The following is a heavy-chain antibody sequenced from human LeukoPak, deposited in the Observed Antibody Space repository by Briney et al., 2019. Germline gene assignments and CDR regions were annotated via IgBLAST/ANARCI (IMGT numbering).Heavy chain of an antibody. D-gene: IGHD2-2*01. CDR3: ARDLLSVHCSSTSCSDY. CDR1: GYTFTSYA. V-gene: IGHV1-3*01. CDR2: ISAGNGNT. J-gene: IGHJ4*02. Sequence: ASVKVSCKASGYTFTSYAMHWVRQAPGQRLEWMGWISAGNGNTKYSQKFQGRVTITRDTSASTAYMELSSLRSEDTAVYYCARDLLSVHCSSTSCSDYWGQGTLVTVSS.